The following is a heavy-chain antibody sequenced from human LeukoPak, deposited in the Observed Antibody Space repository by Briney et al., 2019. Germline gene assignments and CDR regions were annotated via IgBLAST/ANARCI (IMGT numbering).Heavy chain of an antibody. D-gene: IGHD3-16*02. Sequence: PGGSLRLSCAASGFIFDDYAMPWVRQAPGKGLEWVSGISWNSGSIDYADSVKGRFTISRDNAKNSLYLQMHSLRAEDTALYFCAKDKGFGGVIAAFDYWGQGTLVTVSS. CDR1: GFIFDDYA. J-gene: IGHJ4*02. CDR3: AKDKGFGGVIAAFDY. CDR2: ISWNSGSI. V-gene: IGHV3-9*01.